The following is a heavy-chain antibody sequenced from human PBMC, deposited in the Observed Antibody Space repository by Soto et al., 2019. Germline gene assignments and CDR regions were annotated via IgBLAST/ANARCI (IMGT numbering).Heavy chain of an antibody. J-gene: IGHJ6*02. Sequence: ASVKVSCKASGYTFTSYAMHWVRQAPGQRLEWMGWINAGNGITKYSQKFQGRVTITRDTSASTAYMELSSLRSEDTAVYYCARWKGYCSSTSCYKGAWGMDVWGQGTTVTVSS. CDR2: INAGNGIT. CDR3: ARWKGYCSSTSCYKGAWGMDV. D-gene: IGHD2-2*02. CDR1: GYTFTSYA. V-gene: IGHV1-3*01.